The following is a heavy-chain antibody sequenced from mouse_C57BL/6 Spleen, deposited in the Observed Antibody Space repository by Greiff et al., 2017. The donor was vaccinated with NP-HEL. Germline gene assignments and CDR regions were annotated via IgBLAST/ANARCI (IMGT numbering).Heavy chain of an antibody. CDR3: TGPLTLDY. V-gene: IGHV6-3*01. CDR2: IRLKSDNYAT. Sequence: EVKVEESGGGLVQPGGSMKLSCVASGFTFSNYWMNWVRQSPEKGLEWVAQIRLKSDNYATHYAESVKGRFTISRDDSKSSVYLQMNNLRAEDTGSYYCTGPLTLDYWGQGTTLTVSS. D-gene: IGHD1-1*01. J-gene: IGHJ2*01. CDR1: GFTFSNYW.